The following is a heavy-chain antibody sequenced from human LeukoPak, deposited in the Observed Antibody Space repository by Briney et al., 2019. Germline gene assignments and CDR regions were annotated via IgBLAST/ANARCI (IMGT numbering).Heavy chain of an antibody. CDR1: GFSFSLYA. D-gene: IGHD3-10*01. V-gene: IGHV3-64D*06. J-gene: IGHJ4*02. CDR3: VKDSRGSGRGGDFDY. Sequence: QPGGSLRLSCSASGFSFSLYAMHWVRHVPGKGLEGVSAISDTGGSTFYLDSVQGRFSISRDDSKNTLSLQKNSLRPDDTALYYCVKDSRGSGRGGDFDYWGQGTLVTVSS. CDR2: ISDTGGST.